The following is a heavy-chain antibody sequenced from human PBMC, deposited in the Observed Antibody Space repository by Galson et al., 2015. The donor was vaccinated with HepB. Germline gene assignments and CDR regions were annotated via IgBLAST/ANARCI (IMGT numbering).Heavy chain of an antibody. Sequence: SLRLSCATSGFTFGDYAMSWLRQAPGKGLEWVGFIRSKTYGGTTQYAASVKDRITISRDDPKSIVYLQMNSLKTEDTAVYYCTRTPRYLLLSRYYYYVMDVWGQGTTVTVSS. V-gene: IGHV3-49*03. D-gene: IGHD2-2*01. CDR2: IRSKTYGGTT. J-gene: IGHJ6*02. CDR3: TRTPRYLLLSRYYYYVMDV. CDR1: GFTFGDYA.